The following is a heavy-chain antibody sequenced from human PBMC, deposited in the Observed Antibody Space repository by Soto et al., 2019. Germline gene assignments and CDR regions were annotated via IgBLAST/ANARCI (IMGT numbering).Heavy chain of an antibody. J-gene: IGHJ4*02. CDR3: ARHLYGSATFDY. CDR2: IEYSGET. D-gene: IGHD3-10*01. V-gene: IGHV4-39*01. CDR1: GDSVTNRDYY. Sequence: SETLSLTCTVSGDSVTNRDYYWGWIRQPPGKGLEWIGSIEYSGETYYNTSLTSRVTIPVDTSKNQFSLKLSSVTAADTAVYYCARHLYGSATFDYWGQGTLVTVSS.